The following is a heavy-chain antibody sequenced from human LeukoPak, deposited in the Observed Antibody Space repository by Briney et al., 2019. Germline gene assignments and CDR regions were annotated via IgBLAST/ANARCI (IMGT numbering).Heavy chain of an antibody. J-gene: IGHJ4*02. CDR3: ARHLIPDDSSGYYYGDFDY. CDR1: GGSISSSSYY. V-gene: IGHV4-39*01. Sequence: SETLSLTCTVSGGSISSSSYYWGWIRQPPGKGLEWIGSIYYSGSTYYNPSLKSRVTISVDTSKNQFSLKLSSVTAADTAVYYCARHLIPDDSSGYYYGDFDYWGQGTLVTVSS. CDR2: IYYSGST. D-gene: IGHD3-22*01.